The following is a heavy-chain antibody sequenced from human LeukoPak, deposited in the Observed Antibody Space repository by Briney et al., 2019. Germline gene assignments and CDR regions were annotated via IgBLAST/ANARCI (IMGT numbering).Heavy chain of an antibody. CDR3: AREIMITFGGTHNWFDP. CDR2: IYYSGST. D-gene: IGHD3-16*01. CDR1: GGSISSSSYY. J-gene: IGHJ5*02. Sequence: SETLSLTCTVSGGSISSSSYYWGWIRQPPGKGLEWIGSIYYSGSTYYNPSLKSRVTISVDTSKNQFSLKLSSVTAADTAVYYCAREIMITFGGTHNWFDPWGQGTLVTVSS. V-gene: IGHV4-39*07.